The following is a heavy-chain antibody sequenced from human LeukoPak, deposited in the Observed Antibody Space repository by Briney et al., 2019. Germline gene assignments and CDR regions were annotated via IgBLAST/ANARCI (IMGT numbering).Heavy chain of an antibody. CDR2: TYYRSKWYN. D-gene: IGHD5-18*01. CDR3: ARGDGYSYGLNY. J-gene: IGHJ4*02. Sequence: SETLSLTCTVSGGSISSYYWNWIRQSPSRGLEWLGRTYYRSKWYNDYAVSVKSRITINPDTSKNQFSLQLNSVTPEDTAVYYCARGDGYSYGLNYWGQGTLVTVSS. CDR1: GGSISSYY. V-gene: IGHV6-1*01.